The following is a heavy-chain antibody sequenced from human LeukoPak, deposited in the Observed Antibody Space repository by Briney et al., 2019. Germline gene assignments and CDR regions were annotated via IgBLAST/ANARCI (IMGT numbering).Heavy chain of an antibody. Sequence: ASVKVSCKASGYTFTGYYMHWARQAPGQGLEWMGRINPNSGGTNYAQKFQGRVTMTRDTSISTAYMELSRLRSDDTAVYYCASFAVAGYYFDYWGQGTLVTVSS. CDR2: INPNSGGT. D-gene: IGHD6-19*01. V-gene: IGHV1-2*06. CDR3: ASFAVAGYYFDY. J-gene: IGHJ4*02. CDR1: GYTFTGYY.